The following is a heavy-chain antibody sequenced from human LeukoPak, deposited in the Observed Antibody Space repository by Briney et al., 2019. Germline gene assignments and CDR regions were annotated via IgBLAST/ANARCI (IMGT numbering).Heavy chain of an antibody. CDR1: GGSISSYY. D-gene: IGHD6-13*01. J-gene: IGHJ4*02. CDR3: AAAARTFDY. Sequence: SETLSLTCTVSGGSISSYYWSWIRQPPGKGLEWIGHIYYSGSTNYNPSLKSRLTISIDTSKNQFSLRLSSVTAADTAVYYCAAAARTFDYWGQGTLVTVSS. V-gene: IGHV4-59*01. CDR2: IYYSGST.